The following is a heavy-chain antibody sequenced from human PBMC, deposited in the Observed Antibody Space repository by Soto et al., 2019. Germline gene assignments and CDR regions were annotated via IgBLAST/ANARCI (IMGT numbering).Heavy chain of an antibody. CDR2: VSANNENT. Sequence: QLEQSGAEVKKPGASVKVSCKASGYPFSSYGISWVRQAPGQGLEWMGWVSANNENTKYAQDLQGRVTMTTDAITSTAYMELRSLSSDDTAVYYCARFTWEFYTSSPLDYWGQGTLVTVSS. CDR1: GYPFSSYG. J-gene: IGHJ4*02. V-gene: IGHV1-18*04. D-gene: IGHD6-13*01. CDR3: ARFTWEFYTSSPLDY.